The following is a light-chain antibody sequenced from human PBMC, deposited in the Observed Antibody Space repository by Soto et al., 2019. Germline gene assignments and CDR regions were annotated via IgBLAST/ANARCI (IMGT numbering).Light chain of an antibody. CDR3: QKYNSAPWT. CDR1: QVIDNY. Sequence: DLQMTQSPSSLSASLGDRATITCRASQVIDNYLAWYQQQPVKVPRLLIYAGSILETGVPSRFTGSGSGTEFTLTITRLEPEDVATYYCQKYNSAPWTFGQGTKVEIK. J-gene: IGKJ1*01. CDR2: AGS. V-gene: IGKV1-27*01.